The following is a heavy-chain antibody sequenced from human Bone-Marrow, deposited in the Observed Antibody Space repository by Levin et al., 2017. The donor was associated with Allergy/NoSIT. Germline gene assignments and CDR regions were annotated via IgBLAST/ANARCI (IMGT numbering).Heavy chain of an antibody. Sequence: GGSLRLSCAASGFTFSSHDMNWVRQAPGKGLEWVSFISSSSSIIHYADSVKGRFTISRDNAKNSLYLQMNSLSAEDTAVYYCARDKVREQQLVKPDYWGQGTLVTVSS. CDR1: GFTFSSHD. V-gene: IGHV3-48*01. D-gene: IGHD6-13*01. CDR3: ARDKVREQQLVKPDY. CDR2: ISSSSSII. J-gene: IGHJ4*02.